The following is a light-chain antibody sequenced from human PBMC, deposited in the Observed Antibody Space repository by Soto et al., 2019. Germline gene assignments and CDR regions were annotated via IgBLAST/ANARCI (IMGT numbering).Light chain of an antibody. Sequence: EIVLTQSPGTLSLSPGERANLACRASQSISSSYLAWYQQKPGQAPRPLLYGASSRATGIPDRFTGSGSGRDFTLTISRLEPEDFAVYYFQQYGSPWTFGKGTKLEIK. CDR2: GAS. CDR3: QQYGSPWT. V-gene: IGKV3-20*01. J-gene: IGKJ1*01. CDR1: QSISSSY.